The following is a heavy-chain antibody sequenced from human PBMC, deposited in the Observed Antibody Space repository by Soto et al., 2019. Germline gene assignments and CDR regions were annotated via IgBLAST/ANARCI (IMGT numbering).Heavy chain of an antibody. CDR3: ASGSHVPHY. CDR2: ISHSGST. V-gene: IGHV4-34*01. CDR1: GGSFSGYY. J-gene: IGHJ4*02. D-gene: IGHD6-6*01. Sequence: SETLSLTCAVYGGSFSGYYWSWIRQPPGKGLEWIGYISHSGSTYYNPSLKSRVTISVDRSKNQFSLKLSSMTAADTAVYFCASGSHVPHYWGQGTLVTVSS.